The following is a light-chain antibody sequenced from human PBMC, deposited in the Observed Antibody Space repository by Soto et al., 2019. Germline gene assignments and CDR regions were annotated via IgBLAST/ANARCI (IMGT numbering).Light chain of an antibody. V-gene: IGKV1-5*01. CDR3: QQYNSYQWT. J-gene: IGKJ1*01. CDR2: EAS. CDR1: QSISTW. Sequence: DIQMTQSPSTLSASVGDRVTITFRASQSISTWLAWYQQKPGKAPKVLIYEASKLESGVPSRFSGSGSGTEFTLTISTLQPDDVATYYCQQYNSYQWTFGQGTKVDI.